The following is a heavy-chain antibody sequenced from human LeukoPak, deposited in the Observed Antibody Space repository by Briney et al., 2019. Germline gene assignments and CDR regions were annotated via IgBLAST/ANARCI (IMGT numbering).Heavy chain of an antibody. CDR1: GFSISSYY. D-gene: IGHD1-1*01. V-gene: IGHV4-59*01. CDR3: ARDRRRYRSAFDI. J-gene: IGHJ3*02. CDR2: IYYSGST. Sequence: KPSETLSLTCTVSGFSISSYYWSWIRQPPGKGLDWIGYIYYSGSTIYNPSLKSGVTISVDTSKKKFSLKLRSVTAAHTAVYHCARDRRRYRSAFDIWGQRTMVTVSS.